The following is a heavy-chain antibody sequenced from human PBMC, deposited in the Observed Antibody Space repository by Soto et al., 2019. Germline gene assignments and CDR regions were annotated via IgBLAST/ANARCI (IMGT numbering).Heavy chain of an antibody. CDR3: AGEMGSGSTTSCYVRYFQH. CDR1: GVTFNTYT. J-gene: IGHJ1*01. V-gene: IGHV1-69*04. Sequence: QVQLVQSGAEVRTPGSSVKVSCKVSGVTFNTYTVSWVRQAPGQGLQWRGRFVPILSRATYAQNFQGRVTMTADKSTDTIYMDLNNLTAEDTAFYYWAGEMGSGSTTSCYVRYFQHWGPGTRLTVSS. D-gene: IGHD2-2*01. CDR2: FVPILSRA.